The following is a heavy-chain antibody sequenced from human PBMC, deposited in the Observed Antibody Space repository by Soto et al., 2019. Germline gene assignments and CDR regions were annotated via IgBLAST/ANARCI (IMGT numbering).Heavy chain of an antibody. J-gene: IGHJ6*02. CDR2: ISSSGSTI. CDR1: GFTFSSYE. Sequence: GGSLRLSCAASGFTFSSYEMNWVRQAPGKGLEWVSYISSSGSTIYYADSVKGRFTISRDNAKNSLYLQMNSLRAEDTAVYYCARITIFGVLDVWGQGTTVTVS. CDR3: ARITIFGVLDV. V-gene: IGHV3-48*03. D-gene: IGHD3-3*01.